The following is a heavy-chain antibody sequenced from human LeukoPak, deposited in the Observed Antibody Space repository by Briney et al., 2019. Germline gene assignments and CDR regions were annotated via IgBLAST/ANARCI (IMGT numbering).Heavy chain of an antibody. Sequence: PGGSLRLSCAASGFTFSSYAMHWVRQAPGKGLEWVAVISCDGSNKYYADSVKGRFTISRDNSKNTLYLQMNSLRAEDTAVYYCASGGYIVATILFDSWGQGTLVTVSS. CDR1: GFTFSSYA. CDR2: ISCDGSNK. J-gene: IGHJ4*02. D-gene: IGHD5-12*01. CDR3: ASGGYIVATILFDS. V-gene: IGHV3-30-3*01.